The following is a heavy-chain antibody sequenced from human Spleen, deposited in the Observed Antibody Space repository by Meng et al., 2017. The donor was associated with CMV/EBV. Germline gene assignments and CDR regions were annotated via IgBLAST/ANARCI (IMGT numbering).Heavy chain of an antibody. D-gene: IGHD1-7*01. V-gene: IGHV4-31*02. CDR3: AREGVNWNYEIYYYYGMDV. CDR1: SGGYY. Sequence: SGGYYWSWSRQHPGKGLEWIGYISYSGNTYYSPSLKSRVTISVDTSKNQFSVKLTSVTAADTAVYYCAREGVNWNYEIYYYYGMDVWGQGTTVTVSS. J-gene: IGHJ6*02. CDR2: ISYSGNT.